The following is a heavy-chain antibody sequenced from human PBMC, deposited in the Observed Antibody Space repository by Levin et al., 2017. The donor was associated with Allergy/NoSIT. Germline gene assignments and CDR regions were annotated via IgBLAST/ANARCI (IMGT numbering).Heavy chain of an antibody. CDR3: AKDIGARMDDLFRNGMDV. CDR1: GFTFDDYA. J-gene: IGHJ6*02. Sequence: GGSLRLSCAASGFTFDDYAMHWVRQAPGKGLEWVSGISWNSGSIGYADSVKGRFTISRDNAKNSLYLQMNSLRAEDTALYYCAKDIGARMDDLFRNGMDVWGQGTTVTVSS. V-gene: IGHV3-9*01. D-gene: IGHD3-9*01. CDR2: ISWNSGSI.